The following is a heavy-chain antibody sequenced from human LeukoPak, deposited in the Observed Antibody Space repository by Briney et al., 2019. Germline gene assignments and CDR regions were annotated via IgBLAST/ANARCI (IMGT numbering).Heavy chain of an antibody. CDR1: GFTFSSSW. Sequence: PGGSLKLSCVASGFTFSSSWMTWVRQAPGMGLERVANIKADGTGKYYVDSVRGRFSISRDNAKNSLYLELNSLRAEDTGVYFCARDFFDWLLSYYFYTVDVWGQGTTVTVSS. D-gene: IGHD3-9*01. CDR2: IKADGTGK. J-gene: IGHJ6*02. V-gene: IGHV3-7*01. CDR3: ARDFFDWLLSYYFYTVDV.